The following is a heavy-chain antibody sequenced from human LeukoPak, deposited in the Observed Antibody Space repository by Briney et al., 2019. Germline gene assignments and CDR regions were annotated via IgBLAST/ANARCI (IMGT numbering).Heavy chain of an antibody. CDR3: ARVTYCSSTSCYEDY. J-gene: IGHJ4*02. CDR2: INWNGGST. V-gene: IGHV3-20*04. CDR1: GFTVSSNY. D-gene: IGHD2-2*01. Sequence: RSGGSLRLSCAASGFTVSSNYMSWVRQAPGKGLEWVSGINWNGGSTGYADSVKGRFTISRDNAKNSLYLQMNSLRAEDTAVYYCARVTYCSSTSCYEDYWGQGTLVTVSS.